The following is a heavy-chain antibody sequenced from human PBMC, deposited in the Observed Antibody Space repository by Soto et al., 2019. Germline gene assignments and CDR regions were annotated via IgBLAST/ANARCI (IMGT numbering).Heavy chain of an antibody. CDR1: GDTFKFYS. Sequence: QVQLVQSGAEVKRPGSSVKVSCKASGDTFKFYSINWVRQAPGLGLEGMGRVNPIVSMSNYAQKFQGRVTMTADKSTSTAYMELSSLRSEDTAIYYCASSYGSGYRAFDYWGQGALVTVSS. V-gene: IGHV1-69*02. J-gene: IGHJ4*02. CDR2: VNPIVSMS. D-gene: IGHD3-10*01. CDR3: ASSYGSGYRAFDY.